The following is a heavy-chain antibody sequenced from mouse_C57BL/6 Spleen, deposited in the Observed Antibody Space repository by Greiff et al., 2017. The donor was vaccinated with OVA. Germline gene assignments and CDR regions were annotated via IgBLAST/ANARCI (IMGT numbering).Heavy chain of an antibody. CDR3: ARVTYGSSYSAMDY. CDR2: ISGGGSYT. J-gene: IGHJ4*01. CDR1: GFTFSSYA. D-gene: IGHD1-1*01. V-gene: IGHV5-4*01. Sequence: EVQVVESGGGLVKPGGSLKLSCAASGFTFSSYAMSWVRQTPEKRLEWVATISGGGSYTYYPDNVKGRFTISRDNAKNNLSLQMSHLKSEDTALYSCARVTYGSSYSAMDYWGQGTTVTVSS.